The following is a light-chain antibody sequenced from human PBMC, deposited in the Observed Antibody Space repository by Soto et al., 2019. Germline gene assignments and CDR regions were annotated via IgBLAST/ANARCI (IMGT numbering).Light chain of an antibody. CDR3: AVWDDSLNGFP. CDR2: SNN. CDR1: TSNIGRNT. Sequence: QSVLTQPPSTSGTPGQRGTISCSGSTSNIGRNTVNWYQQLPGTAPKLLIHSNNLRPSGVPDRFSGSKSGTSASLAISGLQSEDEADYYCAVWDDSLNGFPFGAGTKVTVL. J-gene: IGLJ1*01. V-gene: IGLV1-44*01.